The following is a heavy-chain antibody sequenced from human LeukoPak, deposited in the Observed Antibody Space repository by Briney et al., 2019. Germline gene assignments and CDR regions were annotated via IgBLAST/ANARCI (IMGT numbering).Heavy chain of an antibody. CDR3: ARGFGIYAFDI. Sequence: ETLSLTCTVSGGSISSYYWSWIRQPPGKGLEWIGYIYYSGSTNYNPSLKSRVTISVDTSKNQFSLKLSSVTAADTAVYYCARGFGIYAFDIWGQGTMVTVSS. CDR1: GGSISSYY. V-gene: IGHV4-59*01. D-gene: IGHD3-3*02. J-gene: IGHJ3*02. CDR2: IYYSGST.